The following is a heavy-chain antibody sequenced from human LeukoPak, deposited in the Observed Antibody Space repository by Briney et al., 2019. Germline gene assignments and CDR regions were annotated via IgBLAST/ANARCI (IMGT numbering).Heavy chain of an antibody. CDR1: GFTFSSYW. Sequence: PGGSLRLSCAASGFTFSSYWMSWVRQAPGKGLEWVANIKQDGSEKYYVDSVKGRFTISRDNAENSLYLQMDSLRAEDTAVYYCAREGRGSYTNYYYYYMDVWGKGTTVTVSS. D-gene: IGHD1-26*01. J-gene: IGHJ6*03. CDR2: IKQDGSEK. V-gene: IGHV3-7*01. CDR3: AREGRGSYTNYYYYYMDV.